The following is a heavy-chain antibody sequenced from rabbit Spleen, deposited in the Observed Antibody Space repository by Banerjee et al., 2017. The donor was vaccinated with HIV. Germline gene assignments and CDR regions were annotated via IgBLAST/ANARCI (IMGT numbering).Heavy chain of an antibody. CDR2: IDTGSRDFI. V-gene: IGHV1S40*01. J-gene: IGHJ2*01. CDR1: GFDFSNYNF. CDR3: ARNYVNAFDP. Sequence: QQVVESGGGLVQPGASLTLTCTASGFDFSNYNFLCWVRQAPGKGLEWIACIDTGSRDFIYYASWAKGRFTISKTSSTTVTLQMTSLTAADTATYFCARNYVNAFDPWGPGTLVTVS. D-gene: IGHD1-1*01.